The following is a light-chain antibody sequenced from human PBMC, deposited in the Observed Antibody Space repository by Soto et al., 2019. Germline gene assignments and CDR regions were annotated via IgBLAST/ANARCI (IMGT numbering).Light chain of an antibody. Sequence: QAVVTQPPSASGTPGQRVTISCSGSSSNIGRNTVNWYQQFSGTAPKLLIYNTNQRPSGVPDRFSGSKSGTSASLAISGLQSEDEGDYYCAAWDDSLNGVVFAGGTKLTVL. CDR1: SSNIGRNT. CDR2: NTN. V-gene: IGLV1-44*01. J-gene: IGLJ2*01. CDR3: AAWDDSLNGVV.